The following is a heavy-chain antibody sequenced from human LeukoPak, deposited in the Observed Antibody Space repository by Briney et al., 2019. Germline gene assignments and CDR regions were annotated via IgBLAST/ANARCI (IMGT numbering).Heavy chain of an antibody. CDR2: ISSSGSTI. J-gene: IGHJ5*02. CDR1: GFTFSDYY. V-gene: IGHV3-11*01. D-gene: IGHD3-22*01. Sequence: GGSLRLSCAASGFTFSDYYMSWIRQAPGKGLEWVSYISSSGSTIYYADSVKGRFTISRDNAKNSLYLQMNSLRAEDTAVYYCARDRYYDSSGRFDPWGQGTLVTVSS. CDR3: ARDRYYDSSGRFDP.